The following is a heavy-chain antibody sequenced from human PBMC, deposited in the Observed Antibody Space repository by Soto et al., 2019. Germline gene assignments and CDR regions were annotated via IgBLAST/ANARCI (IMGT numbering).Heavy chain of an antibody. D-gene: IGHD6-13*01. CDR2: IYYSGST. Sequence: SETLSLTCTVSGGSISSGGYYWSWIRQHPGKGLEWIGCIYYSGSTYYNPSLKSRVTISVDTSKNQFSLKLSSVTAADTAVYYCARTTSWYGDDYWGQGTLVTVSS. CDR3: ARTTSWYGDDY. V-gene: IGHV4-31*03. J-gene: IGHJ4*02. CDR1: GGSISSGGYY.